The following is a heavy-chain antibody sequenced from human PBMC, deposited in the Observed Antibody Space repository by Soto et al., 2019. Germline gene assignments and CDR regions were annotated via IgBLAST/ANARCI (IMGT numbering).Heavy chain of an antibody. J-gene: IGHJ4*02. D-gene: IGHD3-3*01. CDR3: ARAVSRSGPYYFDY. Sequence: ASVKVSCKASGYTFTSYGISCVRQAPGQGLEWMGWISAYNGNTNYAQKLQGRVTMTTDTSTSTAYMELRSLRSDDTAVYYCARAVSRSGPYYFDYWVQGTLVTVSS. CDR2: ISAYNGNT. CDR1: GYTFTSYG. V-gene: IGHV1-18*01.